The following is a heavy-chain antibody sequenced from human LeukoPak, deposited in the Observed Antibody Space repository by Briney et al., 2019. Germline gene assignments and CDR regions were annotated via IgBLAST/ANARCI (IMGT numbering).Heavy chain of an antibody. D-gene: IGHD5-18*01. Sequence: SETLSLTCTVSGGSISHYYWSWIRQPAGKGLEWIGRIYTTGNTNYNPSLKSRVTISVDTSKNQFSLKLSSVTAADTAVYYCAREYTATVHTGLDYFDFWGQGTLVTVSS. CDR1: GGSISHYY. CDR3: AREYTATVHTGLDYFDF. J-gene: IGHJ4*02. V-gene: IGHV4-4*07. CDR2: IYTTGNT.